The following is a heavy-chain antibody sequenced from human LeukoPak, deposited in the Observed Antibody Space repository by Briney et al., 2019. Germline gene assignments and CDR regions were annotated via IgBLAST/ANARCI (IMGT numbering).Heavy chain of an antibody. V-gene: IGHV3-23*01. Sequence: GGSLRLSCAASGFTFSSYAMSWVRQAPGKGLEWVSAISGSGIKTYYADSVKGRFTISRDNSKNTLYLQMSSLRAEDTALYYCAKESEMMCGGWFDPWGQGTLVTVSS. CDR3: AKESEMMCGGWFDP. D-gene: IGHD2-21*01. J-gene: IGHJ5*02. CDR2: ISGSGIKT. CDR1: GFTFSSYA.